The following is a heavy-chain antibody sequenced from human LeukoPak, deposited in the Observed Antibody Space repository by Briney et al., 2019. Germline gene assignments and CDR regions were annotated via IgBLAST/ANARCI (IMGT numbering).Heavy chain of an antibody. J-gene: IGHJ4*02. D-gene: IGHD3-22*01. Sequence: SETLSLTCTVSGGSISSYYWSWIRQPPGKGLEWIGYIYYSGSTYYNPSLKSRVTMSVDASKNQFSLKLSSVTAADTAVYYCARVTGDNSGYYYFDYWGQGTLVTVSS. CDR2: IYYSGST. CDR1: GGSISSYY. V-gene: IGHV4-59*08. CDR3: ARVTGDNSGYYYFDY.